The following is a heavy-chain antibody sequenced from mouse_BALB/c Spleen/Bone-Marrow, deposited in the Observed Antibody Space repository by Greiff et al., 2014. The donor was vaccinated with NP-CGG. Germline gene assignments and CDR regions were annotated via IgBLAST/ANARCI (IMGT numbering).Heavy chain of an antibody. Sequence: VQGVESGPGLVAPSQSLSITCTVSGFSLTSYGVHWVRQPPGKGLEWLGVIWAGGSTNYNAALMSRLSISKDNSKSQVFLKMNSLQTDDTAMYYCARDPIYYDYDWYFDVWGAGTTVTVS. V-gene: IGHV2-9*02. J-gene: IGHJ1*01. D-gene: IGHD2-4*01. CDR1: GFSLTSYG. CDR2: IWAGGST. CDR3: ARDPIYYDYDWYFDV.